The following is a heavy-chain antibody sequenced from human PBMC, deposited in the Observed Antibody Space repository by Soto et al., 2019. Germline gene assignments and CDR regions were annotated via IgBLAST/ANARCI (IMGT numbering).Heavy chain of an antibody. CDR3: ARVAGRAAGAEYNWCDP. D-gene: IGHD6-13*01. J-gene: IGHJ5*02. V-gene: IGHV5-51*01. CDR1: GYSFTSYW. Sequence: EVQLVQSGAEVKKPGESLKIACKGSGYSFTSYWSGWVRQMPGKGLEWMGIIYPGDSDTRYSPSFQGEVTISADKSISTAYLQWSSLKASDTAMYYCARVAGRAAGAEYNWCDPWGQGTLLTVSS. CDR2: IYPGDSDT.